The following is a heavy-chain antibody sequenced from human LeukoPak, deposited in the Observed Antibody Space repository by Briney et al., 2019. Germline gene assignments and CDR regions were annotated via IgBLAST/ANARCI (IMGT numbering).Heavy chain of an antibody. D-gene: IGHD2-2*01. CDR2: ISAYNGNT. Sequence: ASVKVSCKASGYTFTSYGISWVRQAPGQGLEWMGWISAYNGNTNYAQKLQGRVTMTTDTSTSTAYMELRSLRSDDTAVYYCARVVPAAIGLPGVFDYLGQGTLVTVSS. V-gene: IGHV1-18*01. CDR1: GYTFTSYG. J-gene: IGHJ4*02. CDR3: ARVVPAAIGLPGVFDY.